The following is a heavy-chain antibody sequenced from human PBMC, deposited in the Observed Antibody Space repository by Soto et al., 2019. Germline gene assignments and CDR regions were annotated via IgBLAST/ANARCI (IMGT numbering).Heavy chain of an antibody. CDR2: ITSSSGGT. V-gene: IGHV3-23*01. Sequence: EVEVLESGGGLVQPGGSLRLSCAASGFTFSAYVMSWVRQAPGKGLEWVSSITSSSGGTYYADSVKGRFTVSRDNSKNTVYLQMNSLRDEDTAVYYCAKLTAAWGQGTLVTVSS. J-gene: IGHJ4*02. CDR1: GFTFSAYV. D-gene: IGHD6-13*01. CDR3: AKLTAA.